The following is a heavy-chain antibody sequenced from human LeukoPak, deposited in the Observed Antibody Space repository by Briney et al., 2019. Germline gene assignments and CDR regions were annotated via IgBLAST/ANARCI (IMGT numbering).Heavy chain of an antibody. D-gene: IGHD4-11*01. Sequence: SETLSLTCTVSGGSISSYYWSWIRQPPGKGLEWIGYIYYSGSTNYNPSLKSRVTMSVDTSKNQFSLKLSSVTAADTAVYYCARVTTVTGYYYMDVWGKGTTVTVSS. J-gene: IGHJ6*03. V-gene: IGHV4-59*12. CDR3: ARVTTVTGYYYMDV. CDR1: GGSISSYY. CDR2: IYYSGST.